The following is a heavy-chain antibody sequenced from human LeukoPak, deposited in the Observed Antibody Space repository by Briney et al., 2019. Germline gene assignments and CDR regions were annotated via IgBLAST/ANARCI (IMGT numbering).Heavy chain of an antibody. Sequence: ASVKVSCKVSGYTLTELSMHWVRQAPGKGLEWMGGFDPEDGETIYAQKFQGRVTMTEDTSTDTAYMELSSLRSEDTAVYYCATGLLWFGEDNYGMEVWGKGTTVTVSS. CDR2: FDPEDGET. CDR3: ATGLLWFGEDNYGMEV. J-gene: IGHJ6*04. CDR1: GYTLTELS. V-gene: IGHV1-24*01. D-gene: IGHD3-10*01.